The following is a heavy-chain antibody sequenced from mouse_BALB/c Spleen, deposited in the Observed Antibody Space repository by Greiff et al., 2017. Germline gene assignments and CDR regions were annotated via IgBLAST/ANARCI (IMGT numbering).Heavy chain of an antibody. V-gene: IGHV1S53*02. J-gene: IGHJ3*01. CDR2: ISPGNGDI. Sequence: VKLVESDAELVKPGASVKISCKASGYTFTDHAIHRVKQKPEQGLEWIGYISPGNGDIKYNEKFKGKATLTADKSSSTAYMQLNSLTSEDSAVYFCKRGGVYYRYDGFAYWGQGTLVTVSA. D-gene: IGHD2-14*01. CDR3: KRGGVYYRYDGFAY. CDR1: GYTFTDHA.